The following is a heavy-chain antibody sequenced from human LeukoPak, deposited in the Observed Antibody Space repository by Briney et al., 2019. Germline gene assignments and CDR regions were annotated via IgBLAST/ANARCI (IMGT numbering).Heavy chain of an antibody. CDR1: GFSLSSYY. Sequence: GGSLRLSCAASGFSLSSYYMSWVRQAPGRGLEWMANIGYDGSQKNYDDSLKGRFTISRDNAKNSVYLQMNSLRAEDTAVYYCAREYFPPGLLTIVFDNWGQGTLVTASS. CDR3: AREYFPPGLLTIVFDN. V-gene: IGHV3-7*03. J-gene: IGHJ4*02. CDR2: IGYDGSQK. D-gene: IGHD3-9*01.